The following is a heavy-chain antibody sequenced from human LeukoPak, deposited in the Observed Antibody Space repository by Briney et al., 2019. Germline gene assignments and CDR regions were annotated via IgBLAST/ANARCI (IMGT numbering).Heavy chain of an antibody. V-gene: IGHV1-18*01. D-gene: IGHD2-2*01. CDR3: ARVFLPAASVYYYYGMDV. Sequence: GASVKVSCKASGYTFTSYGISWVRQAPGQGLEWMGWISAYNGNTNYAQKLQGRVTMTTDTSTSTAYMELRSLRSDDTAVYYCARVFLPAASVYYYYGMDVWGQGTTVTVSS. CDR1: GYTFTSYG. CDR2: ISAYNGNT. J-gene: IGHJ6*02.